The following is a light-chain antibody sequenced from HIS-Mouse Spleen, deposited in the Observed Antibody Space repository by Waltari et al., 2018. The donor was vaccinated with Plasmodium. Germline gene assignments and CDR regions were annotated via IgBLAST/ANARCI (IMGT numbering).Light chain of an antibody. CDR3: CSYAGSSTFGV. Sequence: QSALTQPASVSGSPGQSITISCTGTSRDVGSYNLVSWHQQHPGKAPKLMIYEGSKRPSGVSNRFSGSKSGNTASLTISGLQAEDEADYYCCSYAGSSTFGVFGGGTKLTVL. CDR1: SRDVGSYNL. V-gene: IGLV2-23*03. CDR2: EGS. J-gene: IGLJ2*01.